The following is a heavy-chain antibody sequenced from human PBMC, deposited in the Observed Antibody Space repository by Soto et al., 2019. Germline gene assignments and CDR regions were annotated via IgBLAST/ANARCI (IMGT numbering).Heavy chain of an antibody. CDR1: GFTFSSYA. CDR2: ISGSGGST. CDR3: ARPRAAAGLLDAFDI. Sequence: GGSLRLSCAASGFTFSSYAMSWVRQAPGKGLEWVSAISGSGGSTYYADSVKGRFTMSRDNSKNTLYLQMNSLRAEDTAVYYYARPRAAAGLLDAFDIWGQGTMVTVSS. V-gene: IGHV3-23*01. J-gene: IGHJ3*02. D-gene: IGHD6-13*01.